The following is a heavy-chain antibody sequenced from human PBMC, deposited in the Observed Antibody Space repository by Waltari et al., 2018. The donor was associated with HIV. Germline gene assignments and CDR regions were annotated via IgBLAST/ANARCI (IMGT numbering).Heavy chain of an antibody. CDR1: GCSISSSSYY. Sequence: QLQLQESGPGLVKHSETLSLTCTVSGCSISSSSYYLGWIRQPPGKGLEWIGSIYYSGSTNYNPSLKSRVTISVDTSKNQFSLKLSSVTAADTAVYYCARHVDSSGYPYYFDYWGQGTLVTVSS. V-gene: IGHV4-39*01. CDR2: IYYSGST. CDR3: ARHVDSSGYPYYFDY. J-gene: IGHJ4*02. D-gene: IGHD3-22*01.